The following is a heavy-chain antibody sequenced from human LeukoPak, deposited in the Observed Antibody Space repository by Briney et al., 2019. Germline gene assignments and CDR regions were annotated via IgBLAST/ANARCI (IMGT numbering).Heavy chain of an antibody. D-gene: IGHD7-27*01. Sequence: GGSLRLSCAASGFSFSSYAMNWVRQAPGKGLEWVSAISNTGRTSYADSVKGRLTFSRDNSKNTLYLQMNNLTAEDTAIYYCAKDWGFWGQGTLVTVSS. J-gene: IGHJ4*02. CDR2: ISNTGRT. CDR1: GFSFSSYA. CDR3: AKDWGF. V-gene: IGHV3-23*01.